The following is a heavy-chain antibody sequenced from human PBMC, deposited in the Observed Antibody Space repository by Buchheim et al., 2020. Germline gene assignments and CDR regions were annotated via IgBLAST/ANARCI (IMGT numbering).Heavy chain of an antibody. CDR3: ARDTYAYAWFFY. CDR1: GGSIGSSSHY. Sequence: QLQLQESGPGLVKPSETLSLTCTVFGGSIGSSSHYWGWVRQPPGKGLEWIGSISHRGNNYYNPSLKSRVTISVDKPKTHLSLRMGSVTAADTAVYYCARDTYAYAWFFYWGQGTL. CDR2: ISHRGNN. J-gene: IGHJ4*02. V-gene: IGHV4-39*07. D-gene: IGHD2-2*01.